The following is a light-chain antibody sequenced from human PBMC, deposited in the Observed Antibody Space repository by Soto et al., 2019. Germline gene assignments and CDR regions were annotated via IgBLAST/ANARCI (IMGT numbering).Light chain of an antibody. CDR1: AGAVTSGHF. V-gene: IGLV7-46*01. CDR2: DTT. J-gene: IGLJ1*01. Sequence: AVVTQESSLTVSPGGTVTLTCASSAGAVTSGHFPYWFQQKPGQAPRTLIYDTTKKHAWTPARFSGSLLGGKAALTLSGAQPEDEAEYYCLLSYSGASVFGTGTKVTVL. CDR3: LLSYSGASV.